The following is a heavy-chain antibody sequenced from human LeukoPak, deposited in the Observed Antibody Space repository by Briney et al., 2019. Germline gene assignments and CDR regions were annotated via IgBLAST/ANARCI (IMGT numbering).Heavy chain of an antibody. CDR1: GGSISSSSYY. CDR3: ARPYHLDAFDI. D-gene: IGHD1-14*01. CDR2: IYYSGST. J-gene: IGHJ3*02. V-gene: IGHV4-39*01. Sequence: SETLSLTCTVSGGSISSSSYYWGWIRQPPGKGLEWIGSIYYSGSTYYNPSLKSRVTISVDTSKNQFSLKLSSVTAADTAVYYCARPYHLDAFDIWGQGTMVTVSS.